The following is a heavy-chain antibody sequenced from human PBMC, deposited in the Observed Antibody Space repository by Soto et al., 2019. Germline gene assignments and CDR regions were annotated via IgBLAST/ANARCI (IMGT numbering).Heavy chain of an antibody. CDR3: ARNLEQDHYYYGMDV. CDR2: IYPGDSDT. J-gene: IGHJ6*02. CDR1: GYSFSSDW. V-gene: IGHV5-51*01. Sequence: PGESLKISCKGSGYSFSSDWIGWVRQMPGKGLEWMGIIYPGDSDTRYSPSFQGQVTISADKSISTAYLQWSSLKASDTAMYYCARNLEQDHYYYGMDVWGQGTTVTVSS.